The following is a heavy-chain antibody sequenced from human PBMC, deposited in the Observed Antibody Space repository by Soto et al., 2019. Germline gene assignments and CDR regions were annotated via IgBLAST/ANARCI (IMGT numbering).Heavy chain of an antibody. J-gene: IGHJ4*02. D-gene: IGHD2-2*01. V-gene: IGHV3-30*18. Sequence: GGSLRLSCVASGFTLSENDVHWHWVRQAPGKGLEWVGVVSFDGRNENYAASVRGRFTISRDNSKNTLYLQMNSLRPEDTAVYYCAKNGGPVREPMPRYYFDYWGQGTQVTVSS. CDR3: AKNGGPVREPMPRYYFDY. CDR1: GFTLSEND. CDR2: VSFDGRNE.